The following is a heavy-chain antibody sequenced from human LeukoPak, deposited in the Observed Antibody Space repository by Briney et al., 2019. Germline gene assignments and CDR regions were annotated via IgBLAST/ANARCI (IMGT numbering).Heavy chain of an antibody. D-gene: IGHD3-22*01. CDR2: ISYDGSNK. J-gene: IGHJ4*02. CDR3: ARGQGDSSAGLDY. Sequence: AGGSLRLSCAASGFTFSSYAMHWVRQAPGKGLEWVTIISYDGSNKYYADSVKGRFTISRDNSKNTLYLQMNSLRAEDTAVYYCARGQGDSSAGLDYWDQGTLVTVSS. V-gene: IGHV3-30-3*01. CDR1: GFTFSSYA.